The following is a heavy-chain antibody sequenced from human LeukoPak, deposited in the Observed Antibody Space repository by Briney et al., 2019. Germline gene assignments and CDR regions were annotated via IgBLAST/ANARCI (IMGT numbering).Heavy chain of an antibody. Sequence: KSGGSLRLSCAASGFTFSSYEMIWVRQAPGKGLEWVSYIRSSGSTIYYADSVKGRFTISRDNAKNSLYLQMNSLRAEDTAVYYCARDFGRWFLDYWGQGTLVTVSS. V-gene: IGHV3-48*03. J-gene: IGHJ4*02. CDR3: ARDFGRWFLDY. CDR2: IRSSGSTI. D-gene: IGHD4-23*01. CDR1: GFTFSSYE.